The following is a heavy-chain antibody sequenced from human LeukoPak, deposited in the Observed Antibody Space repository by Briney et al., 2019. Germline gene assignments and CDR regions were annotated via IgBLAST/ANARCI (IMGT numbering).Heavy chain of an antibody. J-gene: IGHJ6*02. CDR3: ARDQLRYYGSNNYYSDMDF. D-gene: IGHD3-10*01. CDR1: GYTFTSYA. Sequence: ASVKVSCKASGYTFTSYAIAWVRQAPGRGLEWMGWFSAYNGATNYAQKFRGRVTMTTDTSTKTGYMELRSLTSDDTAVYFCARDQLRYYGSNNYYSDMDFWGQGTTVTVSS. V-gene: IGHV1-18*01. CDR2: FSAYNGAT.